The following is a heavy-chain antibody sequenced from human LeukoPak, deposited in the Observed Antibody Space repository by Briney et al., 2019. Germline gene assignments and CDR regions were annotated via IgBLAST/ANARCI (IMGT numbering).Heavy chain of an antibody. CDR1: GYTFTSYN. CDR2: MHPNNGDT. D-gene: IGHD2-2*01. Sequence: GASVKVYCKASGYTFTSYNINWLRQAPGQGLVWMAWMHPNNGDTGYAQKFQDRVTVTSNTSISTAYMELRSLTSEDTAVYYCARELIVLEPAARRYNDYMDVWGIGTTVSVSS. V-gene: IGHV1-8*03. CDR3: ARELIVLEPAARRYNDYMDV. J-gene: IGHJ6*03.